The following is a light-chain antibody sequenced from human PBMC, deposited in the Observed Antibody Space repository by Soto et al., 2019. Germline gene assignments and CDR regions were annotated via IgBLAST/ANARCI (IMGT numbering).Light chain of an antibody. CDR3: QQYKSSWT. J-gene: IGKJ1*01. CDR2: KVS. CDR1: QSVDTW. V-gene: IGKV1-5*03. Sequence: DIQMTQSPSILSASVGDRVTISCRASQSVDTWLAWYQQKPGKAPRLLIYKVSSLESGVPSRFSGSGSETEFTLSISRLQSDDFATYYCQQYKSSWTFGQGTKVEIK.